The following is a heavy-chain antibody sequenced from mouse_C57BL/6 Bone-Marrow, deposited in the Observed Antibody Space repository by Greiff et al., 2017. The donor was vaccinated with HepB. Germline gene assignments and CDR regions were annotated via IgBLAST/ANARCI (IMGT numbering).Heavy chain of an antibody. V-gene: IGHV5-17*01. D-gene: IGHD1-1*01. Sequence: EVKLVESGGGLVKPGGSLKLSCAASGFTFSDYGMHWVRQAPEKGLEWVAYISSGSSTIYYADTVKGRFTISRDNAKNTLFLQMTSLRYEDTAMYYCARRTLYSWFAYWGQGTLVTVSA. J-gene: IGHJ3*01. CDR1: GFTFSDYG. CDR3: ARRTLYSWFAY. CDR2: ISSGSSTI.